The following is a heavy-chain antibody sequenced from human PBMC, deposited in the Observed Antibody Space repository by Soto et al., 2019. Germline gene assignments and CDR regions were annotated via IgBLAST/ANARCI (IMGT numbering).Heavy chain of an antibody. D-gene: IGHD2-21*02. J-gene: IGHJ6*02. CDR1: GLSLRTTGVG. Sequence: QVTLKDSGPTLVKPTQPLTLTCTASGLSLRTTGVGVGWVRQPPGKALEWLALLYWDDVQRYSPSLRSRLTIAKDTSEKQGVLRMTNMDTGDTATYDCVQGRCGGDCVEVYSSHACNGLDVWGQGTAVTVSS. CDR2: LYWDDVQ. V-gene: IGHV2-5*02. CDR3: VQGRCGGDCVEVYSSHACNGLDV.